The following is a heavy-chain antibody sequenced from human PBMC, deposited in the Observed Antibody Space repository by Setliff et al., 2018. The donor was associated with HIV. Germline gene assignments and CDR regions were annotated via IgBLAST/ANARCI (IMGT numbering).Heavy chain of an antibody. CDR2: MSPNSGNT. Sequence: GASVKVSCKTSGYKFSINVINWVRQATGQGLEWMGWMSPNSGNTGYAQKFQGRVTMTRNTSISTAYMELSSLRSEDTAVYYCARDIYDSGWFTLEYWGQGTLVTVSS. CDR3: ARDIYDSGWFTLEY. J-gene: IGHJ4*02. V-gene: IGHV1-8*02. D-gene: IGHD6-19*01. CDR1: GYKFSINV.